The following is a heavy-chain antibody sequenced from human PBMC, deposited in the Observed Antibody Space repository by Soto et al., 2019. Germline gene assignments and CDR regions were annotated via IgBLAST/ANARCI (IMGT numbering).Heavy chain of an antibody. D-gene: IGHD3-16*01. CDR3: VQDCGPFGDGRERGDY. Sequence: QVQLVESGGGVVQPGRSLRLSCAASGFIFSSCGMHWVRQAPGKGLEWVAVISYDGINKYYGDSVKGRFAIFRDNSKNTLYLQMNSLSADDTAVYYCVQDCGPFGDGRERGDYWGQGTLVAVSS. J-gene: IGHJ4*02. CDR2: ISYDGINK. CDR1: GFIFSSCG. V-gene: IGHV3-30*18.